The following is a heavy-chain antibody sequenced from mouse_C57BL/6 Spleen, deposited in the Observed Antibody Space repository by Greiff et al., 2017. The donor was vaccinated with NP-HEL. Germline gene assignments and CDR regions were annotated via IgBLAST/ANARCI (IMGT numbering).Heavy chain of an antibody. Sequence: VQLQQPGAELVRPGSSVKLSCKASGYTFTSYWMHWVKQRPIQGLEWIGNIDPSDSETHYNQKFKDKATLTVDKSSSTAYMQLSSLTSEDSAVYYCARRVYGSSHWYFDVWGTGTTVTVSS. D-gene: IGHD1-1*01. CDR3: ARRVYGSSHWYFDV. J-gene: IGHJ1*03. CDR1: GYTFTSYW. CDR2: IDPSDSET. V-gene: IGHV1-52*01.